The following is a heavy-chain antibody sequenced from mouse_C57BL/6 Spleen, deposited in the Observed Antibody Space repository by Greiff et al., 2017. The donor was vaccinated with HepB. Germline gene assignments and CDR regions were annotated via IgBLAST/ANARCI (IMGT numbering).Heavy chain of an antibody. Sequence: EVQVVESGGGLVQPGGSLKLSCAASGFTFSDYYMYWVRQTPEKRLEWVAYISNGGGSTYYPDTVKGRFTISRDNAKNTLYLQMSRLKSEDTAMYYCARHDGTDYYAMDYWGQGTSVTVSS. J-gene: IGHJ4*01. V-gene: IGHV5-12*01. CDR1: GFTFSDYY. D-gene: IGHD2-3*01. CDR3: ARHDGTDYYAMDY. CDR2: ISNGGGST.